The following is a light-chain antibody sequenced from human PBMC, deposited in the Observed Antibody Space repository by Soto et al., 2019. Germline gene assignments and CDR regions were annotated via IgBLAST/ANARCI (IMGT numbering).Light chain of an antibody. V-gene: IGKV3-11*01. CDR2: EAS. Sequence: EIVLTQSPGTLSFSLGDRATPSCRLCNSISSYLVWYQQKRGQAPRLLIYEASNRAAGIPARFSGSGSGTDFTVTISSLEPEDFAVDFCQQRSSWPPITFGQGTRLEIK. J-gene: IGKJ5*01. CDR1: NSISSY. CDR3: QQRSSWPPIT.